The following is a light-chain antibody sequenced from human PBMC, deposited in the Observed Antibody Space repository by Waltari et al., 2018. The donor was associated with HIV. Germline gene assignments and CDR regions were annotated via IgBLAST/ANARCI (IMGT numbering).Light chain of an antibody. J-gene: IGLJ3*02. V-gene: IGLV1-47*01. Sequence: SVLTQQPSTSGTPGQKVTISCSGRTSNIGSKFVYWYQRFPGTDRKLLILRNNERPSGVPDLFSGSKSGISASLAITGLRSEDEADYYCAAWDVSLSGWVFGGGTKLTVL. CDR1: TSNIGSKF. CDR2: RNN. CDR3: AAWDVSLSGWV.